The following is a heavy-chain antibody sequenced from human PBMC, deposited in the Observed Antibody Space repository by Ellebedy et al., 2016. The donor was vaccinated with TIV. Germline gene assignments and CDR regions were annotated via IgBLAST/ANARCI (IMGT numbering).Heavy chain of an antibody. D-gene: IGHD3-16*01. V-gene: IGHV3-23*01. Sequence: GESLKISCAASGFTFSSHSMSWVRQAPGKGPEWVSAITNFDVTFYVDSVKGRFTISRDNSKNTLYLQMNSLRDEDTAVYYCARPPTGWGCFDFWGQGTTVTVSS. CDR2: ITNFDVT. CDR1: GFTFSSHS. J-gene: IGHJ3*01. CDR3: ARPPTGWGCFDF.